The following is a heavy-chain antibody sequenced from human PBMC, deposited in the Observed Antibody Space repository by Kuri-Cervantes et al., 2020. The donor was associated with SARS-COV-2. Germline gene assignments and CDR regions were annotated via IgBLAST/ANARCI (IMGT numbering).Heavy chain of an antibody. Sequence: GGSLRLSCAASGFTFSSSAMHWVRQAPGKGLEWVAVISYDGSNKYYADSVKGRFTISRDNSKNKLYLQMNSLRAEDTAVDYCARTYSGSYSDAFDIWGQGTMVTVSS. V-gene: IGHV3-30*04. CDR3: ARTYSGSYSDAFDI. D-gene: IGHD1-26*01. J-gene: IGHJ3*02. CDR2: ISYDGSNK. CDR1: GFTFSSSA.